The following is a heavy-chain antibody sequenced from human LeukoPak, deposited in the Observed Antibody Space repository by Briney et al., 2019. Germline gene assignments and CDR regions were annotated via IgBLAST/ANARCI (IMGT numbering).Heavy chain of an antibody. Sequence: GASVKVSCKASGYTFTSYGISWVRQAPGQGLEWMGWISAHNGNTNYAQTLQGRVTITTDTSTSTAYMELRSLRSEDTAVYYCARVEVSYDILTGYYGEADYWGQGTLVTVSS. CDR1: GYTFTSYG. CDR2: ISAHNGNT. CDR3: ARVEVSYDILTGYYGEADY. V-gene: IGHV1-18*04. D-gene: IGHD3-9*01. J-gene: IGHJ4*02.